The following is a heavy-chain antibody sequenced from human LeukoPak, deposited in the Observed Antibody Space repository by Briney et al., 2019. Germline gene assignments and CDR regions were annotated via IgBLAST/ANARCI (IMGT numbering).Heavy chain of an antibody. CDR3: ARLASDDAFDI. Sequence: GGSLRLSCAASGSTFSSYSMNWVRQAPGKGLEWVSSISSSSSYIYYADSVKGRFTISRDNAKNSLYLQMNSLRAEDTAVYYCARLASDDAFDIWGQGTTVTVSS. CDR2: ISSSSSYI. J-gene: IGHJ3*02. CDR1: GSTFSSYS. V-gene: IGHV3-21*01. D-gene: IGHD6-6*01.